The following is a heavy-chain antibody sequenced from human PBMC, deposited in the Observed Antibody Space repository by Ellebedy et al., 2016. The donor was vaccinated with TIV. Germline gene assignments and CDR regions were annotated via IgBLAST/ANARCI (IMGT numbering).Heavy chain of an antibody. D-gene: IGHD1-14*01. J-gene: IGHJ3*02. V-gene: IGHV3-7*01. CDR2: INQHGSAE. Sequence: PGGSLRLSCTASGFSFSNYWMHWVRQAPGKGLEWVASINQHGSAEYHVGSVKGRFTISRDNAGNSLFLHMNSLRAEDTALYYCARETPNRAFDIWGQGAMVTVSS. CDR3: ARETPNRAFDI. CDR1: GFSFSNYW.